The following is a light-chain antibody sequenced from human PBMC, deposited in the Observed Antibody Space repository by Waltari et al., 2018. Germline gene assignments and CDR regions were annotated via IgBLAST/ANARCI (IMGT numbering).Light chain of an antibody. CDR1: RSKIGAGYE. J-gene: IGLJ3*02. Sequence: QSALTQPPSVSGAPGHSVTISCTGSRSKIGAGYEVTWYQQLPGPAPKLLIYAFSNRPSGVPDRFYGSKSGTSASLAINGLQAEDEAIYYCQSYDSSLSAVFGGGTKVTVL. V-gene: IGLV1-40*01. CDR2: AFS. CDR3: QSYDSSLSAV.